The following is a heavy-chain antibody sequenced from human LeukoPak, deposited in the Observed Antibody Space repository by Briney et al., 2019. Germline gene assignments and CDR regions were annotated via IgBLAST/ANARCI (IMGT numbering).Heavy chain of an antibody. J-gene: IGHJ4*02. V-gene: IGHV3-30*02. CDR2: IRYDGSNK. D-gene: IGHD6-6*01. CDR1: GFTFSSYG. CDR3: AKDLLLLSIAALLDY. Sequence: GGSLRLSCAASGFTFSSYGMHWVRQAPGKGLEWVAFIRYDGSNKYYADSVKGRFTISRDNSKNTLYLQMNSLRAEDTAVYYCAKDLLLLSIAALLDYWGQGTLVTVSS.